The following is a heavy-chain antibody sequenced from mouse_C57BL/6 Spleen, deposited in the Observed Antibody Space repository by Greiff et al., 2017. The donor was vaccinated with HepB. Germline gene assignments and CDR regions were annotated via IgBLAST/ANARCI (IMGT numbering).Heavy chain of an antibody. Sequence: VQLKQSGTVLARPGASVKMSCKTSGYTFTSYWMHWVKQRPGQGLEWIGAIYPGNSDTSYNQKFKGKAKLTAVTSASTAYMELSSLTNEDSAVYYCTKGYDGGYYAMDYWGQGTSVTVSS. J-gene: IGHJ4*01. D-gene: IGHD2-2*01. CDR1: GYTFTSYW. V-gene: IGHV1-5*01. CDR2: IYPGNSDT. CDR3: TKGYDGGYYAMDY.